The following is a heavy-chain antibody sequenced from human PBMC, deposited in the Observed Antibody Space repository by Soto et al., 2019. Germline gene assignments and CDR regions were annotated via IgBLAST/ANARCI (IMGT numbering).Heavy chain of an antibody. D-gene: IGHD4-17*01. CDR3: AADVGGYIYGLARH. CDR1: GYTFTSYD. J-gene: IGHJ4*02. V-gene: IGHV1-8*01. Sequence: ASVKVSCKVSGYTFTSYDINWVRQATGQGLEWMGWMNPNNGNTGFAQKFQGRITMTRNTSISTAYIELSSLRSEDTAVYYCAADVGGYIYGLARHWGRGTLVTVSS. CDR2: MNPNNGNT.